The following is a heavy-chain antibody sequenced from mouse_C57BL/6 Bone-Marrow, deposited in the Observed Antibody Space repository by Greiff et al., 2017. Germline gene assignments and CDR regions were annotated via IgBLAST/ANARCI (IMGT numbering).Heavy chain of an antibody. J-gene: IGHJ3*01. V-gene: IGHV1-81*01. CDR2: FYPRSGNT. D-gene: IGHD2-2*01. CDR1: GYTFTSYG. Sequence: QVQLQQSGAELARPGASVKLSCKASGYTFTSYGISWLKQRTGQGLAWIGEFYPRSGNTYYNEQFKGKATLTADKSSSTAYMEFRSLTSEDSAVYFCARAFGYGTWFAYWGQGTLVTVSA. CDR3: ARAFGYGTWFAY.